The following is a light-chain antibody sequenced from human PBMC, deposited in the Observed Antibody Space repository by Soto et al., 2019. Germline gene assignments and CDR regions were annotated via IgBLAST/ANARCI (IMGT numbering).Light chain of an antibody. CDR2: GAS. Sequence: EIVLTQSPGTLSLSPGERATLSCRASQSVTSSSLAWYQQKPGQAPRLLIYGASSRATGIPDRFSGSGSGTDFTLTISRLEPEDFAVYYCQQYGRSPPTFGGGTKVEIK. J-gene: IGKJ4*01. CDR3: QQYGRSPPT. V-gene: IGKV3-20*01. CDR1: QSVTSSS.